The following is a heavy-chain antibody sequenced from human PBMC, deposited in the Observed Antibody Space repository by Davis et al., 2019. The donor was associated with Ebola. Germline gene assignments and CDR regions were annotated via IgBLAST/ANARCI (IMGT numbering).Heavy chain of an antibody. V-gene: IGHV3-7*01. CDR3: AKETNEFSSASNDY. D-gene: IGHD6-6*01. J-gene: IGHJ4*02. CDR1: GITFSNSW. Sequence: GESLKISCAASGITFSNSWMNWVRQAPGKGLEWVANIKHDGTENYYVDSVKGRFTISIDNAKKSVYLQMISLRADDTGVYYGAKETNEFSSASNDYWGQGILVTVSS. CDR2: IKHDGTEN.